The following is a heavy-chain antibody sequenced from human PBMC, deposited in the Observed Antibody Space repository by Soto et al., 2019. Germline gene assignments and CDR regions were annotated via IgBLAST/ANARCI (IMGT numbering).Heavy chain of an antibody. V-gene: IGHV1-3*01. Sequence: GASVKVSCKASGYTFTSYAMHWVRQAPGQRLEWMGWINAGNGNTKYSQKFQGRVTITRDTSASTAYMELSSLRSEDTAVYYCARGVSSGYYPDYWGQGTLVTVSS. D-gene: IGHD3-22*01. CDR1: GYTFTSYA. CDR2: INAGNGNT. J-gene: IGHJ4*02. CDR3: ARGVSSGYYPDY.